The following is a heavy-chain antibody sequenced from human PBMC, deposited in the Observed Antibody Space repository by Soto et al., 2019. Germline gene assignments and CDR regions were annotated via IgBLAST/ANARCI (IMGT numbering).Heavy chain of an antibody. D-gene: IGHD6-13*01. CDR1: GYTFTGYY. Sequence: ASVKVSCKASGYTFTGYYMHWVRQAPGQGLEWMGWINPNSGGTNYAQKFQGWVTMTRDTSISTAYMELSRLRSDDTAVYYCARDLHREVPYGIAAAGMVYYYYGMDVWGQGTTVTVSS. J-gene: IGHJ6*02. V-gene: IGHV1-2*04. CDR2: INPNSGGT. CDR3: ARDLHREVPYGIAAAGMVYYYYGMDV.